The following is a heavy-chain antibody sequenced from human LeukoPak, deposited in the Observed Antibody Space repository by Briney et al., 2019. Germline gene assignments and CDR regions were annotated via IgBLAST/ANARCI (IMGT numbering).Heavy chain of an antibody. CDR1: GASISSYY. J-gene: IGHJ4*02. CDR2: IYTSGST. CDR3: ARDWPSYYYDSSGYSSV. D-gene: IGHD3-22*01. V-gene: IGHV4-4*07. Sequence: PSETLSLTCTVSGASISSYYWSWIRQPAGKGLEWLGRIYTSGSTNYNPSLKSRVTMSVDTSKNQFSLKLSSVTAADTAVYYCARDWPSYYYDSSGYSSVWGQGTLVTVSS.